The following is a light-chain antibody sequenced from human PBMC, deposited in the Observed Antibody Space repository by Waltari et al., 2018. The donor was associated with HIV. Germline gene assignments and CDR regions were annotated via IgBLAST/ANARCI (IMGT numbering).Light chain of an antibody. V-gene: IGKV1-8*01. CDR3: QQYYSYPRT. Sequence: IRLTQSPSSLSASLGDSVTITCRASLAIGNSLAWYQQKPGKAPKLLIYAASTLQSGVPSRFSGSGSGTDFTLTISCLQSEDFATYYCQQYYSYPRTFGQGTKVEIK. CDR1: LAIGNS. J-gene: IGKJ1*01. CDR2: AAS.